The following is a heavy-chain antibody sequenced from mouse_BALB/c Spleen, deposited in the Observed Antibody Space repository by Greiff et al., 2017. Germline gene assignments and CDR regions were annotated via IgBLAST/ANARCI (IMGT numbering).Heavy chain of an antibody. CDR1: GFTFSSYA. CDR2: ISSGGSYT. Sequence: EVKLVESGGGLVKPGGSLKLSCAASGFTFSSYAMSWVRQTPEKRLEWVATISSGGSYTYYPDSVKGRFTISRDNAKNTLYLQMSSLRSEDTAMYYCARRDSRYDGADDYFDYWGQGTTLTVSS. J-gene: IGHJ2*01. D-gene: IGHD2-12*01. CDR3: ARRDSRYDGADDYFDY. V-gene: IGHV5-9-3*01.